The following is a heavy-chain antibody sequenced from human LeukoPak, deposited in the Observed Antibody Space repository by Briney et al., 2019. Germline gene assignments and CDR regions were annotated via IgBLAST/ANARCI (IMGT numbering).Heavy chain of an antibody. V-gene: IGHV3-74*01. CDR3: TRGGGYSYGSFDY. D-gene: IGHD5-18*01. CDR2: INRDGSST. Sequence: GGSLTLSCAASGVIFSKYWMHWVRQTPGKGLVWVSRINRDGSSTSYADSVKGRFTISRDNAKNTLYLQMNSLRAEDTAVYYCTRGGGYSYGSFDYWGQGTLVTVSS. CDR1: GVIFSKYW. J-gene: IGHJ4*02.